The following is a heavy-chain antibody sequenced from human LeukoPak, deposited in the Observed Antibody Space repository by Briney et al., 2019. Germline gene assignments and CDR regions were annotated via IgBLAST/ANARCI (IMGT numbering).Heavy chain of an antibody. CDR1: GFTFSYYG. Sequence: GGSLRLSWAASGFTFSYYGMSWVRQAPGKGLEWVSSVNSGDGTYYADSVRGRFTISRDKSRNTLYLQMNSLRADDTAIYYCAKRQPYYFDYWGHGTLVTVSS. CDR3: AKRQPYYFDY. CDR2: VNSGDGT. D-gene: IGHD1-1*01. V-gene: IGHV3-23*01. J-gene: IGHJ4*01.